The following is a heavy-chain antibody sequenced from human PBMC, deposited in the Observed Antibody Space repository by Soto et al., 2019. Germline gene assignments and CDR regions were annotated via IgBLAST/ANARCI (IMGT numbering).Heavy chain of an antibody. CDR2: VKSKNDGGTT. V-gene: IGHV3-15*07. Sequence: GGSLRLSCAASGFTFSNAWINWVRQAPGKGLEWVGRVKSKNDGGTTDFAAPVKGRFAISRDDSKNMVYLEMNSLQTEDTAINYCTTYSYITSIIVRFDYWGHGTLVTVSS. J-gene: IGHJ4*01. CDR1: GFTFSNAW. D-gene: IGHD3-22*01. CDR3: TTYSYITSIIVRFDY.